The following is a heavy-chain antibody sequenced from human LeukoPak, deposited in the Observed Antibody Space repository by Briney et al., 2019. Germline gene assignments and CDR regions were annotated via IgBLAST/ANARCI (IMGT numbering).Heavy chain of an antibody. CDR1: GFTFSSCS. Sequence: GGSLRLSCAASGFTFSSCSMNWVRQAPGKGLEWVSYISSSSSTIYYADSVKGRFTISRDNAKKSVYLQMNSLRAEDTALYYCAKVYSGGRSLDQWGQGILVTVSS. D-gene: IGHD6-19*01. CDR2: ISSSSSTI. J-gene: IGHJ4*02. CDR3: AKVYSGGRSLDQ. V-gene: IGHV3-48*01.